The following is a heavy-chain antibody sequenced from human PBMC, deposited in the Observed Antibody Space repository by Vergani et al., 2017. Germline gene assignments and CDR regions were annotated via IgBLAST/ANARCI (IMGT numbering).Heavy chain of an antibody. CDR3: ARYRGGYCSYYYYYYGMDV. CDR1: GYTFTGYY. CDR2: INPNSGGT. Sequence: QVQLVQSGAEVKKPGASVKVSCKASGYTFTGYYMHWVRQAPGQGLEWMGWINPNSGGTNYAQKFQGRVTMTRDTSISTAYMELSRLRSDDTAVYYCARYRGGYCSYYYYYYGMDVWGQGTTVTVSS. V-gene: IGHV1-2*02. D-gene: IGHD2-2*03. J-gene: IGHJ6*02.